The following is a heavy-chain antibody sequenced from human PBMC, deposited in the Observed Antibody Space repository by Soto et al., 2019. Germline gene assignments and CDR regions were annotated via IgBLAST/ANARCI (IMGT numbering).Heavy chain of an antibody. CDR3: ARIYGDCGGDCGGWYFDL. D-gene: IGHD2-21*02. J-gene: IGHJ2*01. CDR1: GYTFTSYY. V-gene: IGHV1-46*01. Sequence: QVQLVQSGAEVKKPGASVKVSCKASGYTFTSYYMHWVRQAPGQGLEWMGIINPSGGSTSYAQKFQGRVTMPRDTSTSTVYMELSSLRAEDTAVYYCARIYGDCGGDCGGWYFDLWGRGTLVTVSS. CDR2: INPSGGST.